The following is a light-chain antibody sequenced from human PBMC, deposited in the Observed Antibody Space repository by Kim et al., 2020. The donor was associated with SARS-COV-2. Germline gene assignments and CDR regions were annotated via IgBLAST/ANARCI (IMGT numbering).Light chain of an antibody. CDR1: SSDVGRYNL. J-gene: IGLJ2*01. CDR2: EFS. V-gene: IGLV2-23*02. Sequence: QSALTQPASVSGSPGQSITISCTGTSSDVGRYNLVSWYQQHRSKAPQLIFYEFSERPAGVSNRFSCSKSGNTSSLTISGLHADDEADYYCCSYAGGNSSFFGGGTQLTVL. CDR3: CSYAGGNSSF.